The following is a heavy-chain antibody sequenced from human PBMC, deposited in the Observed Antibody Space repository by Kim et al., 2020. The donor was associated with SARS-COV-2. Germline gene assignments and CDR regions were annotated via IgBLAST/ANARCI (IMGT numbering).Heavy chain of an antibody. V-gene: IGHV3-33*08. J-gene: IGHJ6*02. D-gene: IGHD6-13*01. CDR1: GLTFSSYG. CDR2: IWYDGSNK. Sequence: GGSLRLSCAAAGLTFSSYGRHWVRQAPGKGLEWVAVIWYDGSNKYYADSVKGRFTISRDNSKNTLYLQMNSLRAEDTAVYYCARVLGSSSWYVLYYYYYGMDVWGQGTTVTVSS. CDR3: ARVLGSSSWYVLYYYYYGMDV.